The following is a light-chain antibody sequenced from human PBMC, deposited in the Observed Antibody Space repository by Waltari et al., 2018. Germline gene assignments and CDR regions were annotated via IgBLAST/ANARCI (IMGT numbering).Light chain of an antibody. CDR2: WAS. V-gene: IGKV4-1*01. CDR1: ESVFDSSNNKNY. J-gene: IGKJ1*01. Sequence: DIVMTQSPDSLAVSLGARAPLHWQSSESVFDSSNNKNYLAWYQQKPGQPPKLLIYWASTRESGVPDRFSGSGSGTDFTLTISSLQAEDVAVYYCQQYYSTPRTFGQGTKVEIK. CDR3: QQYYSTPRT.